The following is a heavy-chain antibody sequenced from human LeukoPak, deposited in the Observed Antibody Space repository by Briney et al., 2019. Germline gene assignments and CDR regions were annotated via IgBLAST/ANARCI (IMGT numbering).Heavy chain of an antibody. CDR2: IRYDGSQK. Sequence: GGSLRLSCAASGFTFSTYGMHWVRQAPGKGLEWVAFIRYDGSQKYYADSVKGRFTISRDNSENTLYLQMNRLRAEDTAVYYCARVLRYCSGGNCYSGGLGYMDVWGKGTTVTISS. CDR1: GFTFSTYG. J-gene: IGHJ6*03. D-gene: IGHD2-15*01. V-gene: IGHV3-30*02. CDR3: ARVLRYCSGGNCYSGGLGYMDV.